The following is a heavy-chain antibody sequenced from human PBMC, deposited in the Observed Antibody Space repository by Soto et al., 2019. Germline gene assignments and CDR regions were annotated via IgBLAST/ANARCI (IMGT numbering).Heavy chain of an antibody. J-gene: IGHJ4*02. CDR1: GFTFSDDW. CDR3: ARDPDSSSSFDY. V-gene: IGHV3-7*01. CDR2: IKQDGSEK. D-gene: IGHD6-6*01. Sequence: EVQLVESGGGLVQPGGSLRLSCVASGFTFSDDWMSWVRQTPGKGLEWVATIKQDGSEKYYVDSVKGRFTISRDNAKNSLYLQMNSLRAEDTAVYYCARDPDSSSSFDYWGQGTLVTVSS.